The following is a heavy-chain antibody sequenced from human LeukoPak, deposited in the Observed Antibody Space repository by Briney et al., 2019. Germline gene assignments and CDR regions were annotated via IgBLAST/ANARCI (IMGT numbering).Heavy chain of an antibody. Sequence: SETLSLTCAVSGGSISSSNWWSWVRQPPGKGLEWIGEIYHSGSTNYNPSLKSRVTISVDKSKNQFSLKLSSVTAADTAVYYCAGSYYYGSGRGYNWFDPWGQGALVTVSS. CDR3: AGSYYYGSGRGYNWFDP. CDR1: GGSISSSNW. V-gene: IGHV4-4*02. CDR2: IYHSGST. D-gene: IGHD3-10*01. J-gene: IGHJ5*02.